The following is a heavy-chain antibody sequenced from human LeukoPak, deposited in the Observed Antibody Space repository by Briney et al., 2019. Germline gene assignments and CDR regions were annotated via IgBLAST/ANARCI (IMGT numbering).Heavy chain of an antibody. J-gene: IGHJ4*02. CDR2: ISGSGGST. Sequence: GGSLRLSCAASGFTFSSYAMNWVRQAPGKGLEGVSGISGSGGSTYYADSVKGRFTISRGNSKNTLYLQMNSLRAEDTAIYYCAKDWAVAGTNYFDYWGQGTLVTVSS. V-gene: IGHV3-23*01. D-gene: IGHD6-13*01. CDR1: GFTFSSYA. CDR3: AKDWAVAGTNYFDY.